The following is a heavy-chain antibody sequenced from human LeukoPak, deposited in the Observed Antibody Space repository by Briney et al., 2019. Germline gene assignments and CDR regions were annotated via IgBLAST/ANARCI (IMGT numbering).Heavy chain of an antibody. CDR1: GYTFTSYY. CDR3: ATGGGSGWYDY. V-gene: IGHV1-46*01. Sequence: ASVKVSCKASGYTFTSYYIHWMRQAPGQGLEWMGLIIPGVGTTTYAQKFQGRATMTRDMSTSTVYMDLSSLISEDTAVYYCATGGGSGWYDYWGQGTLVTVSS. J-gene: IGHJ4*02. CDR2: IIPGVGTT. D-gene: IGHD6-19*01.